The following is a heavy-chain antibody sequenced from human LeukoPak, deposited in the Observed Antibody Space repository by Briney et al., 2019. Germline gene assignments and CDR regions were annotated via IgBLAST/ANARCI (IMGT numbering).Heavy chain of an antibody. J-gene: IGHJ4*02. V-gene: IGHV3-30-3*01. D-gene: IGHD1-20*01. CDR1: GVTFSHYS. CDR3: ARDGLTGRTDGTLDH. CDR2: ILYDGSKK. Sequence: GRSLRLSCVASGVTFSHYSMHWGRQAPGEGVEWVTLILYDGSKKYYTDSVRGRFTISRDDSKNTLYLQMNSLRPEDTAIYYCARDGLTGRTDGTLDHWGQGTLVTVSS.